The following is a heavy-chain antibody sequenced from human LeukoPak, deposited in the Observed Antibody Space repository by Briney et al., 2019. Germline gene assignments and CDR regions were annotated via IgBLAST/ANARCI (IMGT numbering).Heavy chain of an antibody. D-gene: IGHD4-17*01. CDR1: GFTFSCFG. Sequence: GGSLRLSCAASGFTFSCFGMHWVRQSPGKGLEWVAVIRYDGSTKVYADSVKRRFTISRDNSRNTLYLQVNSLRAEDTAVYYCASTSYGDSPPYWGQGTPVTVSS. CDR2: IRYDGSTK. CDR3: ASTSYGDSPPY. J-gene: IGHJ4*02. V-gene: IGHV3-33*01.